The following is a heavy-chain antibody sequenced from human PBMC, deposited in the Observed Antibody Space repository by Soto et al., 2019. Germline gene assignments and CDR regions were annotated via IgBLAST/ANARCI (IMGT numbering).Heavy chain of an antibody. CDR1: GFTFSSYW. CDR3: ARVGTVIWYFDL. D-gene: IGHD2-21*02. V-gene: IGHV3-74*01. Sequence: EVQLVESGGGLVQPGGSLRLSCAASGFTFSSYWMHWVRQAPGKGLVWVSRINSDGSTIIYADSVKGPFTISRDNAKNTLYLQMNNLSADDTAVYYCARVGTVIWYFDLWGRGTLVTVSS. CDR2: INSDGSTI. J-gene: IGHJ2*01.